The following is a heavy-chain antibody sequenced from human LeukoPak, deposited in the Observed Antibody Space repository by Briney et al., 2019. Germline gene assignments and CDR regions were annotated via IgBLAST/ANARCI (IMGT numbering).Heavy chain of an antibody. CDR2: IYYSGNT. V-gene: IGHV4-39*07. Sequence: PSETLSLTCTVSGGSISDTSYYWGWLRQSPGKGLEWFGSIYYSGNTYHNPSLMSRVAISVDRSKNQFSLKLTSMTAADTAVYYCARAPHFFDAVGSRYYFDYWGQGTLVTVSS. CDR1: GGSISDTSYY. J-gene: IGHJ4*02. D-gene: IGHD3-10*01. CDR3: ARAPHFFDAVGSRYYFDY.